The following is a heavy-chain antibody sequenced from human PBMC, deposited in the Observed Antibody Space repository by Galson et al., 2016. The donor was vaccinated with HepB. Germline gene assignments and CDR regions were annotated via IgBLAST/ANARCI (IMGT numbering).Heavy chain of an antibody. D-gene: IGHD6-25*01. V-gene: IGHV4-4*02. CDR2: VYRSGST. Sequence: SETLSLTCAVSGASINNRNWWGWVRQPPGQGLEWIGEVYRSGSTNYTPSLKSRVIMSVDKSKNQFYLKMTSVTAADTAVYYCARQQEAQDGYDFWGPGILVTVSS. CDR3: ARQQEAQDGYDF. J-gene: IGHJ4*02. CDR1: GASINNRNW.